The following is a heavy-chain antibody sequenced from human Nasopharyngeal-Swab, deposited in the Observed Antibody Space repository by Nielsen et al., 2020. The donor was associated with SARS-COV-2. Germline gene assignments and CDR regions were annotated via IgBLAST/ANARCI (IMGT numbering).Heavy chain of an antibody. CDR1: GYTLTELS. CDR3: ARIPYCSSTSCYAVRGGNYYYYYGMDV. J-gene: IGHJ6*02. D-gene: IGHD2-2*01. V-gene: IGHV1-18*01. Sequence: ASVKVSCKVSGYTLTELSMHWVRQAPGKGLEWMGWISAYNGNTNYAQKLQGRVTMTTDTSPSTAYMELRSLRSDDTAVYYCARIPYCSSTSCYAVRGGNYYYYYGMDVWGRGTTVTVSS. CDR2: ISAYNGNT.